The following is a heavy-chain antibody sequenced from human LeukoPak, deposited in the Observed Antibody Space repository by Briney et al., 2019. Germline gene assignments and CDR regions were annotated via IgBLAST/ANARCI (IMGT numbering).Heavy chain of an antibody. D-gene: IGHD2-2*01. CDR1: GGSFSGYS. Sequence: SETLSLTCAVYGGSFSGYSWSWIRQPPGKGLEWIGEINHSGSTNYNPSLKSRVTISVDTSKNQFSLKLSSVTAADTAVYYCARRGPPYIVVVPARRSTFDYWGQGTLVTVSS. CDR3: ARRGPPYIVVVPARRSTFDY. CDR2: INHSGST. J-gene: IGHJ4*02. V-gene: IGHV4-34*01.